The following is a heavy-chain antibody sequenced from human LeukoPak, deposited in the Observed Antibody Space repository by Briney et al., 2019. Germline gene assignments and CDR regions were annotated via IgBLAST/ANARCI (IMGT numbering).Heavy chain of an antibody. CDR2: IYYSGST. CDR3: ARHRSPERNNWFDP. CDR1: GGSISSSSYY. V-gene: IGHV4-39*01. Sequence: SETLSLTCTVSGGSISSSSYYWGWIRQPPGKGLEWIGSIYYSGSTYYNPSLKSRVTISVDTSKNQFSLKLSSVTAADTAVYYCARHRSPERNNWFDPWGQGTLVTVSS. J-gene: IGHJ5*02.